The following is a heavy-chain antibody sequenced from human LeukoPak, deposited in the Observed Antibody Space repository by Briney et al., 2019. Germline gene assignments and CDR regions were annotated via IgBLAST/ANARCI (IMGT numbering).Heavy chain of an antibody. J-gene: IGHJ4*02. CDR3: ARDSGISWYFDS. Sequence: GRSLRLSCAASGFTFSSYEMNWVRQAPGKGLEWVSYISSSGGSIYYADSVKGRFTMSRDNAKNSLYLQMNSLRDEDTAVYYCARDSGISWYFDSWGQGTLVTVSS. D-gene: IGHD6-13*01. V-gene: IGHV3-48*03. CDR1: GFTFSSYE. CDR2: ISSSGGSI.